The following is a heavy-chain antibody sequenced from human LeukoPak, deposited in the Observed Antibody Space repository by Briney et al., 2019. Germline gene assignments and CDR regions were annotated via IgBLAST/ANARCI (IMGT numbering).Heavy chain of an antibody. Sequence: PETLSLTCTVSGDSISSYYWTWIRQPPGVGLEWIGHVYYSGSTNYNPSLKSRVTISVDTSNNQFSLKLTSVTAADTAVYYCARDSNRYYYWGQGTLVTVSS. J-gene: IGHJ4*02. CDR3: ARDSNRYYY. D-gene: IGHD6-13*01. V-gene: IGHV4-59*01. CDR1: GDSISSYY. CDR2: VYYSGST.